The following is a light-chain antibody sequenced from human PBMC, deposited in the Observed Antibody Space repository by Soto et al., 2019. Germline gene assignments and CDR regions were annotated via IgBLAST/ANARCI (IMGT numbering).Light chain of an antibody. J-gene: IGLJ1*01. V-gene: IGLV1-40*01. CDR3: QSYDSSLSGYV. CDR1: SSNIGAGYD. Sequence: QSVLTRPPSVSGAPGQRVTISCTGSSSNIGAGYDVHWYQQLPGTAPKLLIYGNSNRPSGVPDRFSGSKSGTSASLAITGLQAEYEADYYCQSYDSSLSGYVFGTGTKLTVL. CDR2: GNS.